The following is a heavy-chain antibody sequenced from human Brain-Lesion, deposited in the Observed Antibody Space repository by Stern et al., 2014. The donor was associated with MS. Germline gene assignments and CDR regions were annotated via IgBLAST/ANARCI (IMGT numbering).Heavy chain of an antibody. J-gene: IGHJ5*02. V-gene: IGHV3-30*18. CDR2: VSYDGSNQ. D-gene: IGHD2/OR15-2a*01. CDR1: GFTFGSCA. Sequence: MQLVESGGGVVQPGRPLRLSCVASGFTFGSCAMHWVRQAPGKGLERVAGVSYDGSNQYYADSVKGRFTISRDNSQNTLYMQMSSLRPEDTAVYYCAKDRQYLTYFFDHWGQGSLVTVSS. CDR3: AKDRQYLTYFFDH.